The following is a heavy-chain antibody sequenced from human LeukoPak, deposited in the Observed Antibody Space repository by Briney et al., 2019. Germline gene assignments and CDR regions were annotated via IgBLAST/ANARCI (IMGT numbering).Heavy chain of an antibody. V-gene: IGHV1-2*02. CDR1: GYTFTGYY. D-gene: IGHD2-15*01. CDR3: ARDPDGYCSGGSCYSSWFDP. Sequence: ASVKVSRKASGYTFTGYYMHWVRQAPGQGLEWMGWINPNSGGTNYAQKFQGRVTMTRDTSISTAYMELSRLRSDDTAVYYCARDPDGYCSGGSCYSSWFDPWGQGTLVTVSS. CDR2: INPNSGGT. J-gene: IGHJ5*02.